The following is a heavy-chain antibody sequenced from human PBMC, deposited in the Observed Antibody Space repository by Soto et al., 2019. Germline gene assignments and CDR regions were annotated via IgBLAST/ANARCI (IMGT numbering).Heavy chain of an antibody. CDR2: IYYSGST. D-gene: IGHD6-13*01. V-gene: IGHV4-31*02. J-gene: IGHJ4*02. Sequence: SETLSLTXTVSGGSMSSGGYYWSWIRQHPGKGLEWIGYIYYSGSTYYNPSLKSRVTISVDTSKNQFSLKLSSVTAADTAVYYCARDLAAAGTFDYWGQGTLVTVSS. CDR1: GGSMSSGGYY. CDR3: ARDLAAAGTFDY.